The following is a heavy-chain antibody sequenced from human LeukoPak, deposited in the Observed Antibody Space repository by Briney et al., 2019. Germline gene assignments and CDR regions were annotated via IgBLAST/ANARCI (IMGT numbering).Heavy chain of an antibody. J-gene: IGHJ4*02. V-gene: IGHV3-23*01. CDR3: ARDYDSSGHIAIDY. CDR1: GFIFSSHA. Sequence: PGGSLRLSCAASGFIFSSHAMNWVRQAPGKGLEGVSVISGSGGVTYYADPANVRFTVSRANAKNSLYLQMNSLRAEDTAVYYCARDYDSSGHIAIDYWGQGTLVTVSS. CDR2: ISGSGGVT. D-gene: IGHD3-22*01.